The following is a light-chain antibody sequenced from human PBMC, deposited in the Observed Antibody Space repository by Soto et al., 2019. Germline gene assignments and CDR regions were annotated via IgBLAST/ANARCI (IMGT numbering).Light chain of an antibody. Sequence: QSVLTQPPSASGTPGPRVTISCSGSTSNIGSDTVNWYQQLPGTAPKLLIYRNTQRPSGVPDRFSGSKSGASASLAISGRQSEDEADDYCASWDDSLDVVGFGGGTKRTVL. J-gene: IGLJ2*01. CDR1: TSNIGSDT. V-gene: IGLV1-44*01. CDR3: ASWDDSLDVVG. CDR2: RNT.